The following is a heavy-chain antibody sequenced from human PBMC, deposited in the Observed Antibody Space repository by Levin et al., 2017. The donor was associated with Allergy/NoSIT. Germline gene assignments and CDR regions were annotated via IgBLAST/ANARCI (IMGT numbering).Heavy chain of an antibody. D-gene: IGHD6-19*01. V-gene: IGHV3-48*01. CDR3: ARIGYTTGWTAYYGMDV. Sequence: GESLKISCAASGFRFSSSGMNWVRQAPGQGLEWVSYISSSSSTIYYADSVKGRFTISRDNAKKSLFLQMNSLRAEDTAVYYCARIGYTTGWTAYYGMDVWGQGTTVTVSS. CDR2: ISSSSSTI. CDR1: GFRFSSSG. J-gene: IGHJ6*02.